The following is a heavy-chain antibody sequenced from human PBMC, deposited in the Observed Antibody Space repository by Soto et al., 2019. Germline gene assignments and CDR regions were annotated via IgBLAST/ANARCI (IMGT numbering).Heavy chain of an antibody. CDR3: ARDKITGLFDY. CDR2: INHSGST. V-gene: IGHV4-34*01. J-gene: IGHJ4*02. Sequence: QVQLQQWGAGLLKPSETLSLTCAVYGGSFSGYYWTWIRQPPGTGLEWIGEINHSGSTNYNPSLKSRVTISVDTSKNQFSLQLTSVTAAYTAVYYCARDKITGLFDYWGQGTLVTVSS. CDR1: GGSFSGYY. D-gene: IGHD2-8*02.